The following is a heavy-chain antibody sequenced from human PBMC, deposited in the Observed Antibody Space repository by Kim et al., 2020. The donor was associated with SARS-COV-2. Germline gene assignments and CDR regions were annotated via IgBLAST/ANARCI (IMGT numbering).Heavy chain of an antibody. CDR3: ATLPYRYFDWLFRLEIDY. V-gene: IGHV3-23*01. J-gene: IGHJ4*02. CDR1: GFTFSSYA. D-gene: IGHD3-9*01. Sequence: GGSLRLSCAASGFTFSSYAMSWVRQAPGKGLEWVSAISGSGGSTYYADSVKGRFTISRDNSKNTLYLQMNSLRAEDTAVYYCATLPYRYFDWLFRLEIDYWGQGTLVTVSS. CDR2: ISGSGGST.